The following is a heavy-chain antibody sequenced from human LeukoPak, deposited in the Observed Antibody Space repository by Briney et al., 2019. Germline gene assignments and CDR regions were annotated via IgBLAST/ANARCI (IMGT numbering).Heavy chain of an antibody. J-gene: IGHJ6*03. Sequence: SQTLSLTCTVSGGSISSGSYYWSWIRQPAGKGLEWIGRIYTSGSTNYNPSPKSRVTISVDTSKNQFSLKLSSVTAADTAVYYCAREIFGVVTARYYYYYMDVWGKGTTVTVSS. CDR2: IYTSGST. CDR1: GGSISSGSYY. D-gene: IGHD3-3*01. V-gene: IGHV4-61*02. CDR3: AREIFGVVTARYYYYYMDV.